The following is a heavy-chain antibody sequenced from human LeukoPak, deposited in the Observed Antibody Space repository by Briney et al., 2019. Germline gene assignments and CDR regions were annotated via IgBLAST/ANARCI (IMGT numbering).Heavy chain of an antibody. V-gene: IGHV3-30*02. CDR3: ARDGSGYDGGDY. Sequence: PGGSLRLSCAASGFTFSSYGMHWVRQAPGKGLEWVAFIRYDGSNKYYADSVKGRFTISRDNAKNSLYLQMNSLRAEDTAVYYCARDGSGYDGGDYWGQGTLVTVSS. CDR2: IRYDGSNK. J-gene: IGHJ4*02. D-gene: IGHD5-12*01. CDR1: GFTFSSYG.